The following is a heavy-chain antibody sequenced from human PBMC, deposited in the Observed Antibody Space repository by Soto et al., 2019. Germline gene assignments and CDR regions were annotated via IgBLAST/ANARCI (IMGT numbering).Heavy chain of an antibody. CDR1: GGTFSSYA. Sequence: SVKVSCMASGGTFSSYAISWVRQAPGQGLEWMGGIIPIFGTANYAQKFQGRVTITADESTSTAYMELSSLRSEDTAVYYCARDLFVVAANSNYYGMDVWGQGTTVTVSS. CDR2: IIPIFGTA. V-gene: IGHV1-69*13. D-gene: IGHD2-15*01. J-gene: IGHJ6*02. CDR3: ARDLFVVAANSNYYGMDV.